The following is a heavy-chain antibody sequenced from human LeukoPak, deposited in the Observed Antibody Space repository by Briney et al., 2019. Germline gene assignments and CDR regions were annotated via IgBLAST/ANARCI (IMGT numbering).Heavy chain of an antibody. CDR2: ISAYNGNT. V-gene: IGHV1-18*01. CDR1: GYTFTSYG. CDR3: AINLYYDFWSGPRPYFDY. Sequence: ASVKVSCKASGYTFTSYGISWVRQAPGQGLEWMGWISAYNGNTNYAQNLQGRVTMTTDTSTSTAYMELRSLRSDDTAVYYCAINLYYDFWSGPRPYFDYWGQGTLVTVSS. D-gene: IGHD3-3*01. J-gene: IGHJ4*02.